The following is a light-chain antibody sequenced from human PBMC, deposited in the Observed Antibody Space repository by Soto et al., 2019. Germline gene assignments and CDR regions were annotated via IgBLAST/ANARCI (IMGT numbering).Light chain of an antibody. Sequence: QSALTQSASVSGSPGQSITISCTGTSSDIGRYKYVSWYQQHPGKAPKLIIYEVNNRPSGVSNRFSGSKSGNTASLTISGLQAEDEADYYCTSFTTSSTLVIGGGTQLTVL. CDR1: SSDIGRYKY. J-gene: IGLJ2*01. CDR3: TSFTTSSTLV. V-gene: IGLV2-14*01. CDR2: EVN.